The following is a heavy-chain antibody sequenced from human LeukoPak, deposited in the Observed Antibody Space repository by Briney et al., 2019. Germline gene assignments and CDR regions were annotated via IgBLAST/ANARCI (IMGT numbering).Heavy chain of an antibody. D-gene: IGHD6-13*01. J-gene: IGHJ4*02. Sequence: ASVKVSCKASRYTFTGYYMHWVRQAPGQGLEWMGWINPNSGGTNYAQKFQGRVTMTRDTSISTAYMELSRLRSDDTAVYYCARVPKAAAASFDYWGQGTLVTVSS. CDR3: ARVPKAAAASFDY. CDR1: RYTFTGYY. V-gene: IGHV1-2*02. CDR2: INPNSGGT.